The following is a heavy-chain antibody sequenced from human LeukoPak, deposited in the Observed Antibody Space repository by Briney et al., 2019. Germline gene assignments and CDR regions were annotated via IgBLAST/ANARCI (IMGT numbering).Heavy chain of an antibody. CDR2: ISYDGSNK. Sequence: GGSLRLSCAASGFTFSSYAMHWVRQAPGKGLEWVAVISYDGSNKYYADSAKGRFTISRDNSKNTLYLQMNSLRAEDTAVYYCARDSGAHYDILTGYYTSDGFDYWGQGTLVTVSS. J-gene: IGHJ4*02. V-gene: IGHV3-30-3*01. CDR1: GFTFSSYA. D-gene: IGHD3-9*01. CDR3: ARDSGAHYDILTGYYTSDGFDY.